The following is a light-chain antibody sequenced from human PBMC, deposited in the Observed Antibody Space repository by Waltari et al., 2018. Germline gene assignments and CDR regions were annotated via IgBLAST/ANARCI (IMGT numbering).Light chain of an antibody. CDR1: QRVSSN. CDR3: QQYHKWPFT. CDR2: GAS. Sequence: EIVMTQSPATLSVSQGAGATLSCRASQRVSSNLAWYQHKPGQAPRLLINGASTRATGIPGRFSGSGSGTEFSLTIISLQPEDFAVYYCQQYHKWPFTFGGGTKVEIK. J-gene: IGKJ4*01. V-gene: IGKV3-15*01.